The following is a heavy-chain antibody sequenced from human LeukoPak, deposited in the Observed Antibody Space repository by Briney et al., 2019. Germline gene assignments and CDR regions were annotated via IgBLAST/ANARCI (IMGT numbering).Heavy chain of an antibody. CDR1: GGTFTSYY. CDR2: INPSGGST. D-gene: IGHD3-10*01. V-gene: IGHV1-46*03. Sequence: GASVKVSCKASGGTFTSYYMHWVRQAPGQGLEWMGIINPSGGSTSYAQKFQGRVTMTRDTSTSTVYMELSSLRSEDTAVYYCARPRGTMVRGVIIDDAFDIWGQGTMVTVSS. J-gene: IGHJ3*02. CDR3: ARPRGTMVRGVIIDDAFDI.